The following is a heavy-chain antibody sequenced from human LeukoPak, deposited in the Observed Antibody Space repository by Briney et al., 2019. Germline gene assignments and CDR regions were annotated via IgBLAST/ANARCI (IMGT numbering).Heavy chain of an antibody. CDR3: GIHYYDSSGSRFDY. CDR1: GYTFASYW. CDR2: IYPGDSDT. V-gene: IGHV5-51*01. Sequence: GESLKISCKGSGYTFASYWVGWVRQMPGKGLEYMGIIYPGDSDTRCSPSSQGQVTISADKSITTAYLQWSSLKASDTAVYYCGIHYYDSSGSRFDYWGQGTLVTVSS. D-gene: IGHD3-22*01. J-gene: IGHJ4*02.